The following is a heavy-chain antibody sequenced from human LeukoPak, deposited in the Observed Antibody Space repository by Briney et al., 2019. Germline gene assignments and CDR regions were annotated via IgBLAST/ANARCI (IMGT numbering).Heavy chain of an antibody. CDR1: GFTFSTYG. CDR2: IWSDDRNK. CDR3: ARDYGGDAGLDS. Sequence: GGSLRLSCAASGFTFSTYGMHWVRQAPGKGLEWVALIWSDDRNKYYADSVKGQFTISRDDSKNTLYLQMNSLRAEDTAVYYCARDYGGDAGLDSWGQGTLATVSS. V-gene: IGHV3-33*01. D-gene: IGHD4-23*01. J-gene: IGHJ4*02.